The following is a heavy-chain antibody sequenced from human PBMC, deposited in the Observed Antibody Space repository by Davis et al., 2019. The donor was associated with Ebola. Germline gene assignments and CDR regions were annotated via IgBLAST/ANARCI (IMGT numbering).Heavy chain of an antibody. Sequence: PGGSLRLSCAASGFTFSSYAMSWVRQAPGKGLECVAAISMSGGSTDYADSVKGRFTISRDNSNNMLYLQMNSLRVEDTALYYCVQGTTSCHVWGQGTLVTVSS. V-gene: IGHV3-23*01. J-gene: IGHJ4*02. D-gene: IGHD2-2*01. CDR3: VQGTTSCHV. CDR1: GFTFSSYA. CDR2: ISMSGGST.